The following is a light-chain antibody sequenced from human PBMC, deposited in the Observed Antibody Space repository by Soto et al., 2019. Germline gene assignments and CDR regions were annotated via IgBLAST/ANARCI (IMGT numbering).Light chain of an antibody. CDR2: DAS. CDR3: QQYNNRPPWT. V-gene: IGKV3-15*01. J-gene: IGKJ1*01. CDR1: QSIGDT. Sequence: EIVMTQSPATLSVSPGGRATLSCRASQSIGDTLAWYQQKPGQAPRLLIYDASTRTIGTPARFSGSGSGTDFTLTISTLQSDDFATYYCQQYNNRPPWTFGQGTKVDIK.